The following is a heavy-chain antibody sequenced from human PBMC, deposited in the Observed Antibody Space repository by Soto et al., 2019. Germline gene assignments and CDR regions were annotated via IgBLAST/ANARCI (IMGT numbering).Heavy chain of an antibody. V-gene: IGHV2-5*02. CDR2: IYLDDDK. D-gene: IGHD2-21*02. CDR3: AHSRCGGDCLRSYSSHYYYGMDV. Sequence: QISLKEAGPTLVKPTQTLTLTCTFSGFSLSTGGVGVGWIRQPPGKALEWLALIYLDDDKRYSPSLKSRLTVTKDTSKNQVVLTMTNMDPVDTATYYCAHSRCGGDCLRSYSSHYYYGMDVWGQGTTVTVSS. J-gene: IGHJ6*02. CDR1: GFSLSTGGVG.